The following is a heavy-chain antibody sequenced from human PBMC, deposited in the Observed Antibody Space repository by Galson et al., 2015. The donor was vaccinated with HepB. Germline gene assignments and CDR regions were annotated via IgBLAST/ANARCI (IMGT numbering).Heavy chain of an antibody. CDR2: ISGSGGST. CDR1: GFTFSSYA. Sequence: SLRLSCAASGFTFSSYAMNWVRQAPVKGLEGVSGISGSGGSTYYADSVKGRFTISRDDSKNMLYLQMNSLRAEDTAVYYCAKDKRGALSSWFDYWGQGTLVTVSS. V-gene: IGHV3-23*01. D-gene: IGHD1-26*01. CDR3: AKDKRGALSSWFDY. J-gene: IGHJ5*01.